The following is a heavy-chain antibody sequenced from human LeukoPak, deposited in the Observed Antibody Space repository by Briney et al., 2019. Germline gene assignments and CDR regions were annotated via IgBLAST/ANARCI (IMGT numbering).Heavy chain of an antibody. D-gene: IGHD3-10*01. J-gene: IGHJ4*02. CDR2: INHSGST. CDR1: GVSFSGYY. CDR3: ARSRGLSTKPRRGYYFDY. V-gene: IGHV4-34*01. Sequence: SETLSLTCAVYGVSFSGYYWSWIRQPPGKGLEWVGEINHSGSTNYNPSLKSRVTISVDTSKNQFSLKLSSVTAADTAVYYWARSRGLSTKPRRGYYFDYWGQGTLVTVSS.